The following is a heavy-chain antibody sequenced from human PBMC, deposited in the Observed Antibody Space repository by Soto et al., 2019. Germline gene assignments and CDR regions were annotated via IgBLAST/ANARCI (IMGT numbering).Heavy chain of an antibody. CDR1: GYTCTRKG. CDR2: ISADNGHR. V-gene: IGHV1-18*01. J-gene: IGHJ3*01. Sequence: QVQLEQSGAEVKKPGASVKVSCKASGYTCTRKGISWVRHGPGQGRAWMGWISADNGHRNYAQKFQGRVTLTTDTSTSTAYMELRSLRSDDTAVYYCARDSYHISGWEDAFALWGQGTMVAVSS. D-gene: IGHD6-19*01. CDR3: ARDSYHISGWEDAFAL.